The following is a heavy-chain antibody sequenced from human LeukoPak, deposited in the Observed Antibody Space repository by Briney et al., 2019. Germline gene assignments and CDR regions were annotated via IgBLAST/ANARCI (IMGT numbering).Heavy chain of an antibody. D-gene: IGHD2-15*01. CDR2: ISYDGSNK. J-gene: IGHJ4*02. Sequence: GGSLRLSCAASGFTFSSYAMHWVRQAPGKGLEWVAVISYDGSNKYYADSVKGRFTISRDNSKNTLYLQMNSLRAEDTAVYYCARDRIEGNAFDIWGRGTLVTVSS. V-gene: IGHV3-30-3*01. CDR1: GFTFSSYA. CDR3: ARDRIEGNAFDI.